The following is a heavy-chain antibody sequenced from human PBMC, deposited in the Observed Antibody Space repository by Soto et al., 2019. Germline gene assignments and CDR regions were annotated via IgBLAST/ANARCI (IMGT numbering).Heavy chain of an antibody. CDR1: GFTFNNYG. CDR2: ISNDGRDK. V-gene: IGHV3-30*18. J-gene: IGHJ3*01. D-gene: IGHD6-13*01. CDR3: AKDQGIAASHGID. Sequence: QVQLVESGGGVVQPGRSLRLSCAASGFTFNNYGMHWVRQAPGKGLEWVAAISNDGRDKYYGDSVKGRLTISRDNSKNTVYLPMNSLRADDTAVYYCAKDQGIAASHGIDWGQGTMVTVSS.